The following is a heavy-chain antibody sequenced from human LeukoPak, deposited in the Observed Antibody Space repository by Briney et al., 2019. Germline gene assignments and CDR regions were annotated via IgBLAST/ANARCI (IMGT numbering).Heavy chain of an antibody. CDR1: GYNVNSYY. CDR2: INPSTGST. D-gene: IGHD2-15*01. J-gene: IGHJ6*02. CDR3: ARGIVVVVAATPGYYGMDV. Sequence: GASVKVSCKASGYNVNSYYMHCVRQAPGQGLEWMAIINPSTGSTDYAQKFQGRVTVATDMSTSTIYMELRSLRSDDTAVYYCARGIVVVVAATPGYYGMDVWGQGTTVTVSS. V-gene: IGHV1-46*02.